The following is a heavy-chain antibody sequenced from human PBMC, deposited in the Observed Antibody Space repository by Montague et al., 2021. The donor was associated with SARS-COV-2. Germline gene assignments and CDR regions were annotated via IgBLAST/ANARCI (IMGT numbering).Heavy chain of an antibody. CDR3: ARQENSSGWFKPDAFDI. Sequence: VSTYYNPSPKSRVTISVDTSNNQFSLKLSSVTAADTAVYYCARQENSSGWFKPDAFDIWGQGTIGTGSS. J-gene: IGHJ3*02. CDR2: VST. D-gene: IGHD6-13*01. V-gene: IGHV4-39*01.